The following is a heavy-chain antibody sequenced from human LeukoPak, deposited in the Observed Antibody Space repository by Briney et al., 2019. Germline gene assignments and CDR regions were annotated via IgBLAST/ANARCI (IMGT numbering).Heavy chain of an antibody. Sequence: GGSLRLSCAASGFTVSTNYMYWVRQAPGKGLEWVSVIYSDGSTFYADSVKGRFTISRDNSKNTLYLQMNSLRAEDTAVYYRARGYNWNDRLDYWGQGTLVTVSS. CDR2: IYSDGST. D-gene: IGHD1-1*01. J-gene: IGHJ4*02. CDR3: ARGYNWNDRLDY. CDR1: GFTVSTNY. V-gene: IGHV3-53*01.